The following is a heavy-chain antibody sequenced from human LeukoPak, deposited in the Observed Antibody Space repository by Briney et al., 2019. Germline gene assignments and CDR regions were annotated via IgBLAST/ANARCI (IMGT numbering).Heavy chain of an antibody. D-gene: IGHD3/OR15-3a*01. J-gene: IGHJ3*02. CDR3: AKGLGVASLIVDALDM. Sequence: PGGSLRLSCAASGFIFHDYAMHWVRQVPGKGLEWGSGITWNSGSVLYADSVRGRFTISRDNAKNSLYLQMNSLRPEDMAFYYCAKGLGVASLIVDALDMWGQGTMVTV. CDR1: GFIFHDYA. CDR2: ITWNSGSV. V-gene: IGHV3-9*03.